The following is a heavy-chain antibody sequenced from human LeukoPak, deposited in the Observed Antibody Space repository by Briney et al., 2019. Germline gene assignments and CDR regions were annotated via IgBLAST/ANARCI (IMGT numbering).Heavy chain of an antibody. CDR2: LHPGDSET. CDR1: GSSFTSSL. V-gene: IGHV5-51*01. D-gene: IGHD3-22*01. CDR3: ARDSKPIRYYYYGMDV. J-gene: IGHJ6*02. Sequence: GESLKISCRGSGSSFTSSLIGWVGQLLGKGLGGMGILHPGDSETRHSPSSQGQVTLSAHKSISTAYLQGSSLKASDTAMYYCARDSKPIRYYYYGMDVWGQGTTVTVPS.